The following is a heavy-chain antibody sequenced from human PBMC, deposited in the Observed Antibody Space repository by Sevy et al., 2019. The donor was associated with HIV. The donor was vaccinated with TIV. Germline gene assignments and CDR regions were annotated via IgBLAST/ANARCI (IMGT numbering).Heavy chain of an antibody. Sequence: SETLSLICTVSGGSINSDHWNWIRQPPGKGLEWIGYVYYTGGTNYYPSLKNRVTISVDRTKNQFSLKLTSVTAADTAVYYCARRNDFDIWGQGTMVTVSS. J-gene: IGHJ3*02. V-gene: IGHV4-59*08. CDR2: VYYTGGT. CDR1: GGSINSDH. CDR3: ARRNDFDI.